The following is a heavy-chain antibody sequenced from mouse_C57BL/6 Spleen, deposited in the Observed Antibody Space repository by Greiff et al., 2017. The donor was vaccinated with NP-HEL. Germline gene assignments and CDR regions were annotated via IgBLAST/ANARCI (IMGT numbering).Heavy chain of an antibody. V-gene: IGHV1-55*01. CDR2: IYPGMGST. CDR1: GYTFTSYG. D-gene: IGHD2-3*01. Sequence: VQLQQPGAELVKPGASVKMSCKASGYTFTSYGITWGKRRPGQGLGWIGDIYPGMGSTNYNEKFKSKATQAVDTSSSTAYMQLSSLTSEDSAVYDCARGIYDGLVGDWGQGTLVTVSA. J-gene: IGHJ3*01. CDR3: ARGIYDGLVGD.